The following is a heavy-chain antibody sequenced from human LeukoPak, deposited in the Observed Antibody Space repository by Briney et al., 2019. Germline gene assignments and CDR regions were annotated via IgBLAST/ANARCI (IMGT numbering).Heavy chain of an antibody. CDR3: ARLGYSGYDYYFDY. CDR1: GGSISSSSYY. J-gene: IGHJ4*02. CDR2: IYFSGST. V-gene: IGHV4-39*01. D-gene: IGHD5-12*01. Sequence: PSETLSLTCTVSGGSISSSSYYWGWIRQPPGKGLEWIGSIYFSGSTYCNPSLKSRVTISVDTSKNQFSLKLSSVTAADTAVYYCARLGYSGYDYYFDYWGQGTLVTVSS.